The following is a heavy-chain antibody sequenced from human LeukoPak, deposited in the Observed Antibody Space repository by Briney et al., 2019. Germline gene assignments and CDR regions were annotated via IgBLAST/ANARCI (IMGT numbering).Heavy chain of an antibody. J-gene: IGHJ4*02. D-gene: IGHD6-13*01. CDR3: VRTTYGSTWSFDY. V-gene: IGHV1-2*02. Sequence: ASVKVSCKASGYTFIDYYIHWVRQAPGQGLEWMGWINPNSGGTNYAQKFQGRVTMTRATSTNTAYMELSSLRSDDTAVYYCVRTTYGSTWSFDYWGQGTLVTVSS. CDR1: GYTFIDYY. CDR2: INPNSGGT.